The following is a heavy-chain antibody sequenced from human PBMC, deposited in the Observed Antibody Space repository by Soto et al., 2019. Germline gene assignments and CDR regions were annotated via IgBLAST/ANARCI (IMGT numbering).Heavy chain of an antibody. D-gene: IGHD3-9*01. J-gene: IGHJ6*02. CDR1: GGSISSSNW. V-gene: IGHV4-4*02. Sequence: PSETLSLTCAVSGGSISSSNWWSWVRQPPGKGLEWIGEIYHSGSTNYNPSLKSRVTISVDKSKNQFSLKLSSVTAADTAVYYCSREVCKYDILTESRYYYYYGMDVLVQCTTVT. CDR3: SREVCKYDILTESRYYYYYGMDV. CDR2: IYHSGST.